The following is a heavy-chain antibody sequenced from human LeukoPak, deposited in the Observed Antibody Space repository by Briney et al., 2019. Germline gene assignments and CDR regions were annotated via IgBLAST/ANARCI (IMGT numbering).Heavy chain of an antibody. Sequence: ASVNVSCKASGGTFSSYAISWVRQAAGQGLERMGGIIPIFGTANYAQKFQGRVTITADESTSTAYMELSSLRSEDTAVYYCARTPYYYDFWSANNIGLDYWGQGTLVTVSS. CDR1: GGTFSSYA. V-gene: IGHV1-69*13. D-gene: IGHD3-3*01. CDR3: ARTPYYYDFWSANNIGLDY. J-gene: IGHJ4*02. CDR2: IIPIFGTA.